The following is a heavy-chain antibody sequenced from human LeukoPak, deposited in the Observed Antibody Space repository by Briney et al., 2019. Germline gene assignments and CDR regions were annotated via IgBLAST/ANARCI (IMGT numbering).Heavy chain of an antibody. Sequence: GASVKVFCKVSGYTLTELSMHWVRQAPGKGLEWMGGFDPEDGETIYAQKFQGRVTMTEDTSTDTAYMELSSLRSEDTAVYYCATGFKQLVEYYFDYWGQGTLVTVSS. V-gene: IGHV1-24*01. J-gene: IGHJ4*02. CDR1: GYTLTELS. CDR3: ATGFKQLVEYYFDY. CDR2: FDPEDGET. D-gene: IGHD6-6*01.